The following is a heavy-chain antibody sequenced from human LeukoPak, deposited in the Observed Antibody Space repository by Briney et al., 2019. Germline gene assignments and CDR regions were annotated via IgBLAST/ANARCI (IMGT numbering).Heavy chain of an antibody. D-gene: IGHD6-13*01. Sequence: GGSLRLSCAASGFTFSSYWMSWVRQAPGKGLEWVANIKQDGSEKYYVDSVKGRFTISRDNAKNSLYLQMNSLRAEDTAVYYCASEAAAAGYYGMDVWGQGTTVTVSS. J-gene: IGHJ6*02. CDR1: GFTFSSYW. CDR3: ASEAAAAGYYGMDV. CDR2: IKQDGSEK. V-gene: IGHV3-7*01.